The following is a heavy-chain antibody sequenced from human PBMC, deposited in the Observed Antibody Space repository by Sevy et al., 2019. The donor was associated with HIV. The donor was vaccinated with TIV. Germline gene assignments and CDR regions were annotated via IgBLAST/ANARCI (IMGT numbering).Heavy chain of an antibody. J-gene: IGHJ6*02. CDR1: EYNFTNYW. CDR2: IYPGYSGT. D-gene: IGHD6-6*01. CDR3: ARISSSPRAYYYYFGMDV. Sequence: GESLKISCKGSEYNFTNYWIGWVRQMPGKGLEWMGIIYPGYSGTRYSPSFQDQVTISADKSISTAYLQWSSLKASDTAMYYCARISSSPRAYYYYFGMDVWGQGTTVTVSS. V-gene: IGHV5-51*01.